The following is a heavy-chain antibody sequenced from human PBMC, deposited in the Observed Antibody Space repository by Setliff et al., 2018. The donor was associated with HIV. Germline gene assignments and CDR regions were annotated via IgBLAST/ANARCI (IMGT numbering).Heavy chain of an antibody. V-gene: IGHV3-23*01. CDR1: GFSFSSYA. Sequence: GGSLRLSCAASGFSFSSYAMSWVRQAPGKGLEWVSGISGSGDTTHYADFVKGRFTISRDNSKNTVYLQMNSLRAEDMAIYYCAREDSSWYGSLDYWGQGTPVTVSS. D-gene: IGHD6-13*01. J-gene: IGHJ4*02. CDR3: AREDSSWYGSLDY. CDR2: ISGSGDTT.